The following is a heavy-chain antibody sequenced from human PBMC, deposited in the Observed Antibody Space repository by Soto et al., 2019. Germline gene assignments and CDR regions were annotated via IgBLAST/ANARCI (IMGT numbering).Heavy chain of an antibody. V-gene: IGHV1-18*01. Sequence: GASVKVSCKASGYTFTSYGISWVRQAPGQGLEWMGWISAYNGNTDYAQKLQGRVTITRDTSTSTAYMELSSLRSEDTAVYYCARSYSSSSSIFDYWGQGTLVTVSS. D-gene: IGHD6-6*01. CDR2: ISAYNGNT. CDR3: ARSYSSSSSIFDY. CDR1: GYTFTSYG. J-gene: IGHJ4*02.